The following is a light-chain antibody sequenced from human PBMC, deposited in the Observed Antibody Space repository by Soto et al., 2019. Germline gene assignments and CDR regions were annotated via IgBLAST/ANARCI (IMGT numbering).Light chain of an antibody. V-gene: IGKV1-12*01. CDR1: QGISRW. Sequence: DIQMTQSPSSVSASVGDRVTITCRASQGISRWLAWYQQKPGKAPKLLIYRASIRATGIPDRFTGSGSGTDFTLTISSLQSEDFAVYYCQQYNNWPPTFGQGTRLENK. CDR3: QQYNNWPPT. J-gene: IGKJ5*01. CDR2: RAS.